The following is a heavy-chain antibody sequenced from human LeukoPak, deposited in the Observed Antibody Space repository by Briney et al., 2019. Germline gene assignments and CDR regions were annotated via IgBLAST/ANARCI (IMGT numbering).Heavy chain of an antibody. CDR1: GYTFTSYD. CDR2: MNPNSGNT. Sequence: ASVKVSCKASGYTFTSYDINWVRQDTGQGLEWMGWMNPNSGNTGYAQKFQGRVTITRNTSISTAYMELNSLRSEDTAVYYCARGRLGTDYDIRRVFDYWGQGTLVTVSS. D-gene: IGHD3-22*01. J-gene: IGHJ4*02. V-gene: IGHV1-8*03. CDR3: ARGRLGTDYDIRRVFDY.